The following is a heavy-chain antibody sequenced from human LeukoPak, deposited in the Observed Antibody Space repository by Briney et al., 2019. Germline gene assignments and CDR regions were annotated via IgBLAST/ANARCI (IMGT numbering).Heavy chain of an antibody. D-gene: IGHD3-22*01. CDR2: INHSGST. CDR1: GGSFSGYY. Sequence: PSETLSLTCAVYGGSFSGYYWSWIRQPPGKGLEWIGEINHSGSTNYNPSLKSRVTISVDTSKNQFSLKLSSVTAADTAVYYCARGRWLSRTLFDYWGQGTLVTVSS. J-gene: IGHJ4*02. V-gene: IGHV4-34*01. CDR3: ARGRWLSRTLFDY.